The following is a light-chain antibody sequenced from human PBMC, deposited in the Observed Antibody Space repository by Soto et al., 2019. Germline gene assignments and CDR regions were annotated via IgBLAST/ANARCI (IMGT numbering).Light chain of an antibody. J-gene: IGKJ2*01. V-gene: IGKV3-15*01. Sequence: IVMTQSPATLSVSPGERATLSCRASQSVSTNLAWYQQKPGQPPSLVVYGASARATGIPARFSGSGSGTEFTLTISSLQSEDFAVYYCQHYNNWPFTFGQGTKLEI. CDR3: QHYNNWPFT. CDR2: GAS. CDR1: QSVSTN.